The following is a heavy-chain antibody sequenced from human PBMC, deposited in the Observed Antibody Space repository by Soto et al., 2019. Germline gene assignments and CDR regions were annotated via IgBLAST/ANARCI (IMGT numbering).Heavy chain of an antibody. Sequence: QVQLQQSGPGLVKPSQTLSLTCIVSGGSISYEYYHWTWIRQSPGKGLEWIGYIHYSGSIIYNPSFKSRVTISVDTSKNQFSLQLSSVTAADTAVYFCAREDDGGDRGYYGLDVWGQGTTVTVSS. J-gene: IGHJ6*02. D-gene: IGHD2-21*02. V-gene: IGHV4-30-4*08. CDR3: AREDDGGDRGYYGLDV. CDR2: IHYSGSI. CDR1: GGSISYEYYH.